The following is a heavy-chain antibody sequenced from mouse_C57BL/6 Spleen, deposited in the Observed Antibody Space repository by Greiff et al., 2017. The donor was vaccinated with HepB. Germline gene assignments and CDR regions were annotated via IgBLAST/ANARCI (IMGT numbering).Heavy chain of an antibody. V-gene: IGHV1-43*01. D-gene: IGHD2-5*01. Sequence: EVKLEESGPELVKPGASVKISCKASGYSFTGYYMHWVKQSSEKSLEWIGEINPSTGGTSYNQKFKGKATLTVDKSSSTAYMQLKSLTSEDSAVYYCARSDYSNYVWFAYWGQGTLVTVSA. CDR2: INPSTGGT. J-gene: IGHJ3*01. CDR1: GYSFTGYY. CDR3: ARSDYSNYVWFAY.